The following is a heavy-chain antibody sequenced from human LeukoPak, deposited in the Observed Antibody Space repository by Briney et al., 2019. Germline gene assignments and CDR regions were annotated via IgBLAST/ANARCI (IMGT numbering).Heavy chain of an antibody. CDR1: GGSISSSSYY. J-gene: IGHJ4*02. V-gene: IGHV4-39*07. D-gene: IGHD3-9*01. CDR3: ASLGFDILTGYYSYYFDY. Sequence: PSETLSLTCTVSGGSISSSSYYWGWIRQPPGKGLEWIGSIYYSGSTYYNPSLKSRVTISVDTSKNQFSLKLSSVTAADTAVYYCASLGFDILTGYYSYYFDYWGQGTLVTVSS. CDR2: IYYSGST.